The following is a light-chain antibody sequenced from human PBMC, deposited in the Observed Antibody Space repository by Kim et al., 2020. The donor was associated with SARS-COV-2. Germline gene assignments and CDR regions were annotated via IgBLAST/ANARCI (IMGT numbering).Light chain of an antibody. V-gene: IGKV1-6*01. CDR3: QQTYNYPQT. CDR2: GAS. CDR1: QTIEND. Sequence: ASVGDTVTITCRASQTIENDLHWYQQKPGKAPKLLIYGASNLQSGVPSRFSGSGSGTDFSLTINSVQPEDFATYYCQQTYNYPQTFGQGTRVEIK. J-gene: IGKJ5*01.